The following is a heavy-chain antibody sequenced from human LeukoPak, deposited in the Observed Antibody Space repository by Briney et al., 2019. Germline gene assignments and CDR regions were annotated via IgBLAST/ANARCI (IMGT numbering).Heavy chain of an antibody. CDR1: GGSISSGDYY. V-gene: IGHV4-30-4*08. D-gene: IGHD3-22*01. CDR3: ARDDSSGYHDAFDI. J-gene: IGHJ3*02. Sequence: PSGTLSLTCTVSGGSISSGDYYWSWIRQPPGKGLEWIGYIYYSGSTYYNPSLKSRVTISVDTSKNQFSLKLSSVTAADTAVYYCARDDSSGYHDAFDIWGQGTMVTVSS. CDR2: IYYSGST.